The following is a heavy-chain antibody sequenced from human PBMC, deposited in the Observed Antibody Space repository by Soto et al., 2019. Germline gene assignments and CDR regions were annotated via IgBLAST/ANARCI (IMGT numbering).Heavy chain of an antibody. CDR2: ISGSGGST. D-gene: IGHD1-26*01. J-gene: IGHJ4*02. Sequence: EVQLLESGGGLVQPGGSLRLSCAASGFTFSSYAMSWVRQAPGKGLEWVSAISGSGGSTYYADSVKGRFTISRDNSKNTLYLQMNSLRAEDTAVYYWAKDRDSGSYGFGMSLFDYWGQGTLVTVSS. CDR1: GFTFSSYA. V-gene: IGHV3-23*01. CDR3: AKDRDSGSYGFGMSLFDY.